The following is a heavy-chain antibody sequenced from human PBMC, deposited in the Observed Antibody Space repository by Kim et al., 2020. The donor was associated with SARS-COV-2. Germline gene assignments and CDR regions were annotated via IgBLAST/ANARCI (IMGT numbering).Heavy chain of an antibody. V-gene: IGHV3-30*01. J-gene: IGHJ5*01. D-gene: IGHD2-15*01. CDR3: ARSRYCSGGTCYAGDS. Sequence: VKGRFTIARDNSKSTLYLEMNSLTTEDTAVYFCARSRYCSGGTCYAGDSWGQGTLVTVSS.